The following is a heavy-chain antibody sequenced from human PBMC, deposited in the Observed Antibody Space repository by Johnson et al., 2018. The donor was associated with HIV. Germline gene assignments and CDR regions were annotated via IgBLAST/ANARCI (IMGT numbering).Heavy chain of an antibody. Sequence: QVQLVESGGGVVQPGGSLRLSCAASGFTFSSYGMHWVRQAPGKGLEWVAFIRYDGSNKYYADSVKGRFTISRDNSKNTLYLQMNSLRADYTAVYYCARDALESPWAFDIWGQGTLVTVSS. D-gene: IGHD1-1*01. CDR1: GFTFSSYG. CDR3: ARDALESPWAFDI. J-gene: IGHJ3*02. CDR2: IRYDGSNK. V-gene: IGHV3-30*02.